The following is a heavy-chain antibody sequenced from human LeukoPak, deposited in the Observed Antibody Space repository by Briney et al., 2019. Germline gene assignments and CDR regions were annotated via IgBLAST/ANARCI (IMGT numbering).Heavy chain of an antibody. J-gene: IGHJ4*02. Sequence: GGSLRLSCAASGFTISGSVMSWVRQAPGKGLEWVANIKKDGEEKVYVDSVKGRFTISRDNAMNSLYLQMNTLRAEDTAVYYCAKDRIPDGFYSIDSWGQGALVTVSS. CDR2: IKKDGEEK. CDR3: AKDRIPDGFYSIDS. CDR1: GFTISGSV. V-gene: IGHV3-7*03. D-gene: IGHD3-3*01.